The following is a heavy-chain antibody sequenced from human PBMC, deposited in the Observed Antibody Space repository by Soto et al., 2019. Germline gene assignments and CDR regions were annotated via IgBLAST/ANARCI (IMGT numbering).Heavy chain of an antibody. CDR3: ARQRTTVVTQAYFDH. CDR1: GESISSSSYY. CDR2: IYYSGRT. J-gene: IGHJ4*02. D-gene: IGHD2-21*02. V-gene: IGHV4-39*01. Sequence: SETLSLTCIVSGESISSSSYYWGCIRQPPGKGLEWIGSIYYSGRTYYNPSFKSRVTISIDTSKNQFSLKLSSVSATDTAVYYCARQRTTVVTQAYFDHWRQGALVTVSS.